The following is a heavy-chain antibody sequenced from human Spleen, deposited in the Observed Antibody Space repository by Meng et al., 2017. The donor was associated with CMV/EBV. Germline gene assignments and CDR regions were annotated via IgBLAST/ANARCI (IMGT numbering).Heavy chain of an antibody. CDR3: ARNEEDQWLAY. V-gene: IGHV1-18*04. D-gene: IGHD6-19*01. J-gene: IGHJ4*02. Sequence: ASVKVSCKASGYTFTGYYMHWVRQAPGQGLEWMGWISAYNGNTNYAQKLQGRVTMTTDTSTSTAYMKLRSLRSDDTAVYYCARNEEDQWLAYWGQGTLVTVSS. CDR1: GYTFTGYY. CDR2: ISAYNGNT.